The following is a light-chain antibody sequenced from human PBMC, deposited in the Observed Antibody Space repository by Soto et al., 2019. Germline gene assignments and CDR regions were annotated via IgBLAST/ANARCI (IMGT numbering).Light chain of an antibody. Sequence: QSVVTQPPSASGSPGQSVTISCIGTSSDVGAYNYVSWYQQHPGKVPKLMIYEVSKRPSGVPDRFSASKSGNTASLTVSGLQAEDEADYYCSSHGGSNNFYVFGTGTKVTVL. J-gene: IGLJ1*01. CDR3: SSHGGSNNFYV. CDR1: SSDVGAYNY. CDR2: EVS. V-gene: IGLV2-8*01.